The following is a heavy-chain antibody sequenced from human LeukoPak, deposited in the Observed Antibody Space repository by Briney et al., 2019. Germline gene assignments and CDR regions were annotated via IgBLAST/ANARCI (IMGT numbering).Heavy chain of an antibody. CDR2: ISSSGSTI. J-gene: IGHJ4*02. CDR1: GFTFSSYE. V-gene: IGHV3-48*03. CDR3: AREGYYGSGTDY. Sequence: TGGSLRLSCAASGFTFSSYEMNWVRQAPGKGLGWVSYISSSGSTIYYADSVKGRFTISRDNAKNSLYLQMNSLRAEDTAVYYCAREGYYGSGTDYWGQGTLVTVSS. D-gene: IGHD3-10*01.